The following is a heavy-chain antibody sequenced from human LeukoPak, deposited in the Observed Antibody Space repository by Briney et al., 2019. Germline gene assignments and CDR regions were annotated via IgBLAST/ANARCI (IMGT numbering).Heavy chain of an antibody. CDR1: GFTFSTYT. Sequence: GGSLRLSCAASGFTFSTYTMNWVRQAPGRGLEWVSYIRSSGSTIFYADSVKGRFTVSRDNAKNSLYLQMNSLGAEDTAVYYCARDSGNGGSIDYWGQGTLVTVSS. CDR2: IRSSGSTI. CDR3: ARDSGNGGSIDY. J-gene: IGHJ4*02. V-gene: IGHV3-48*01. D-gene: IGHD2-15*01.